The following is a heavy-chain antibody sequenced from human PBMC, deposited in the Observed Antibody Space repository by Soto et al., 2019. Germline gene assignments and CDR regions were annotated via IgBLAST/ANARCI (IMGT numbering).Heavy chain of an antibody. J-gene: IGHJ5*02. CDR1: GFTFSSYS. D-gene: IGHD2-15*01. CDR3: ARDGKKLLVVAWFDT. Sequence: GGSLRLSCAASGFTFSSYSMNWVRQAPGKGLEWVSSISSSSSYIYYADSVKGRFTISRDNAKNSLYLQMNSLRAEDTAVYYCARDGKKLLVVAWFDTWGQGTLVTVSS. V-gene: IGHV3-21*01. CDR2: ISSSSSYI.